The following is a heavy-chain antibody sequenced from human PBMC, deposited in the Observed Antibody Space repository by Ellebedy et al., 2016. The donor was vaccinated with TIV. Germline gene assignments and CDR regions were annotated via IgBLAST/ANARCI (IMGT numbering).Heavy chain of an antibody. D-gene: IGHD6-13*01. CDR2: ISSNGGST. V-gene: IGHV3-64D*06. CDR1: GFTFSSYA. CDR3: AKNPPGGLGSSWYSFDY. J-gene: IGHJ4*02. Sequence: GESLKISCSASGFTFSSYAMHWVRQAPGKGLEYVSAISSNGGSTYYADSVKGRFTISRDNSKNTLYLQMSSLRAEDTAVYYCAKNPPGGLGSSWYSFDYWGQGTLVTVSS.